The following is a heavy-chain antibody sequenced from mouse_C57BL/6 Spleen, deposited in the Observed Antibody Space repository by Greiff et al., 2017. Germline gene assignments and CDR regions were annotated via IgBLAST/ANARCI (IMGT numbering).Heavy chain of an antibody. CDR2: IRNKANNHAT. D-gene: IGHD1-1*01. Sequence: DVKLQESGGGLVQPGGSMKLSCAASGFTFSDAWMDWVRQSPEKGLEWVAEIRNKANNHATYYAESVKGRFTISRDDSKSSVYLQMNSLRAEDTGIYYCTRDGSPFAYWGQGTLVTVSA. CDR3: TRDGSPFAY. J-gene: IGHJ3*01. V-gene: IGHV6-6*01. CDR1: GFTFSDAW.